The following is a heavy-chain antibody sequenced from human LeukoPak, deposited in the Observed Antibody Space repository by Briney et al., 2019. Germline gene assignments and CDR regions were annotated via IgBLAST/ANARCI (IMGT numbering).Heavy chain of an antibody. J-gene: IGHJ4*02. D-gene: IGHD5-12*01. Sequence: KPSETLSLTCTVSGASVSNYYWSWIRQPPGKGLEWIGYFFYSGSTNYNPSLKSRVTISVDTSKNQFSLKLSSVTAADTAVYYCARGPLDSGYTYFDYWGQGTLVSVAS. CDR3: ARGPLDSGYTYFDY. CDR1: GASVSNYY. V-gene: IGHV4-59*02. CDR2: FFYSGST.